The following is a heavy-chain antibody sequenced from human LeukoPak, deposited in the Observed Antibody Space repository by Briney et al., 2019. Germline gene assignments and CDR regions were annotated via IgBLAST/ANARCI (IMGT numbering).Heavy chain of an antibody. CDR2: ISSSGSTI. J-gene: IGHJ6*03. D-gene: IGHD3-10*01. V-gene: IGHV3-11*04. CDR3: AKDLYYYGSGSPMDV. Sequence: PGGSLRLSCAASGFTFSDYYMSWIRQAPGKGLEWVSYISSSGSTIYYADSVKGRFTISRDNAKNSLYLQMNSLRAEDTAVYYCAKDLYYYGSGSPMDVWGKGTTVTISS. CDR1: GFTFSDYY.